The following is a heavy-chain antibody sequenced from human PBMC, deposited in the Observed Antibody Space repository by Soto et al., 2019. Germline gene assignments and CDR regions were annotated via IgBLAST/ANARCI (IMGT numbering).Heavy chain of an antibody. CDR3: TRSAISPYGGLIGPFDY. V-gene: IGHV1-3*05. J-gene: IGHJ4*02. CDR2: INPAYGNT. CDR1: GYTFTAYA. D-gene: IGHD3-16*02. Sequence: QVQLAQSGAEERKPGASVKVSCEATGYTFTAYAMHWVRQAPGQRLEWMGWINPAYGNTKYSQKFQGRLTITSDTSANPVYMELNSLTSEDTAMYYCTRSAISPYGGLIGPFDYWGQGNLVTVSS.